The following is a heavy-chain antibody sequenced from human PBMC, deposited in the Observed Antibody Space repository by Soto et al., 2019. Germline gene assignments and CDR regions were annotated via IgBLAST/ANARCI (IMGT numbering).Heavy chain of an antibody. V-gene: IGHV4-39*01. CDR1: GGSISSTSYY. Sequence: QLQLQESGPGLVKPSETLSLICTVSGGSISSTSYYWDWIRQPPGKGLEWIGSVYYSGSTSYNPSPQSRVPVSLATSKTQFPPKVSSVTAADTTVYYCARRPTMARHDPWGQGTRVTVSS. J-gene: IGHJ5*02. CDR2: VYYSGST. CDR3: ARRPTMARHDP. D-gene: IGHD3-10*01.